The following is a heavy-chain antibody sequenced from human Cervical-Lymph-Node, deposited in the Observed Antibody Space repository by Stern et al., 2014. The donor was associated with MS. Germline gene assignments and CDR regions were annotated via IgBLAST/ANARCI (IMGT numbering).Heavy chain of an antibody. V-gene: IGHV3-33*01. Sequence: QVQLVESGGGVVQPGRSLRLSCAASGFTFSSYGMHWVRQAPGKGLEWVAVIWYDGSNKYYADSVKGRLTIYRDNSKNTLYLQMNSLRAEDTAVYYCARSSSPSPYYYYGMDVWGQGTTVTVSS. CDR3: ARSSSPSPYYYYGMDV. CDR1: GFTFSSYG. J-gene: IGHJ6*02. CDR2: IWYDGSNK. D-gene: IGHD6-13*01.